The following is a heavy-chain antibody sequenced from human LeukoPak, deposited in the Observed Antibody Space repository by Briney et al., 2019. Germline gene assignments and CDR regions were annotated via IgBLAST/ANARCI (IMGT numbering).Heavy chain of an antibody. CDR1: GFTFSSYS. V-gene: IGHV3-21*01. D-gene: IGHD6-13*01. Sequence: GGSLRLSCAASGFTFSSYSMNWVRQAPGKGLEWVSSISSSSSYIYYADSVKGRFTISRDNAKNSLYLQMNSLRAEDTAVYYCAGRQQLDRSYAFDIWGQGTMVTVSS. CDR2: ISSSSSYI. CDR3: AGRQQLDRSYAFDI. J-gene: IGHJ3*02.